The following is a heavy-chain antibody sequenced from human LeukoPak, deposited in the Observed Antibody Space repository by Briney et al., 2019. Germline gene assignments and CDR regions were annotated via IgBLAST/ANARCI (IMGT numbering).Heavy chain of an antibody. Sequence: GGSLRLSCAASGNYWMHWVRQAPGKGLIWVSRINSDGSTTTYADSVKGRFTISRDNAKNTLYLQMDSLRAEDTAIYYCAKIPSATENFDYWGQGTLVMVSS. CDR2: INSDGSTT. V-gene: IGHV3-74*01. CDR3: AKIPSATENFDY. J-gene: IGHJ4*02. CDR1: GNYW. D-gene: IGHD5-12*01.